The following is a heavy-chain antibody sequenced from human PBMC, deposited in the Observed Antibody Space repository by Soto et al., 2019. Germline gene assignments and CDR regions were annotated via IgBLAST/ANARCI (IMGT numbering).Heavy chain of an antibody. CDR2: IDPSDSYT. D-gene: IGHD4-17*01. Sequence: PGESLKISCKGSGYSFTSYWISWVRQMPGKGLEWMGRIDPSDSYTNYSPSFQGHVTISADKSISTAYLQWSSLKASDTAMYYCARHDTVTTFYYYYYYGMDVWGQGTTVTSP. V-gene: IGHV5-10-1*01. CDR1: GYSFTSYW. J-gene: IGHJ6*02. CDR3: ARHDTVTTFYYYYYYGMDV.